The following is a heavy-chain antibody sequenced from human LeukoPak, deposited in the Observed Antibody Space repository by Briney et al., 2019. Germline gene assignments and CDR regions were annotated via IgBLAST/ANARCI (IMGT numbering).Heavy chain of an antibody. Sequence: GASVKVSCKASGYTFTSYGMNWVRQAPGQGLEWMGWINPNSGGTNYAQKFQGRVTMTRDTSISTAYMELSRLRSDDTAVYYCARERRAAERVYYYYYMDVWGKGTTVTVSS. CDR3: ARERRAAERVYYYYYMDV. D-gene: IGHD6-13*01. CDR1: GYTFTSYG. CDR2: INPNSGGT. V-gene: IGHV1-2*02. J-gene: IGHJ6*03.